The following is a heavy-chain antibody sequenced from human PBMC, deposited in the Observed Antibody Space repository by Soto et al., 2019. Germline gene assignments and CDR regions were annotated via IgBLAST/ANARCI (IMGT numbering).Heavy chain of an antibody. CDR1: GFTFTSDS. J-gene: IGHJ4*02. CDR2: ISSHGRDI. CDR3: ARGAALAGKLDL. V-gene: IGHV3-21*06. D-gene: IGHD6-19*01. Sequence: EVQLVESGGGLVKPGGSVRLSGAASGFTFTSDSMTWVRQAPGKGLEWVSSISSHGRDIFYADSVKGRFTISRDNAKDSLHLQMNSLTGEDSAVYYCARGAALAGKLDLWGQGTLVTVSS.